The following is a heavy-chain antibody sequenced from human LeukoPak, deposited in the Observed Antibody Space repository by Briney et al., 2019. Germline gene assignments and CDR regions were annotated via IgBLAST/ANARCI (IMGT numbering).Heavy chain of an antibody. CDR3: ARDSGGDYGWFDP. V-gene: IGHV4-61*02. CDR2: IYTSGST. Sequence: PSQTLSLTCTASGGSISSGSYYWSWIRQPAGKGLEWIGRIYTSGSTNYNPSLKSRVTISVDTSKNQFSLKLSSVTAADTAVYYCARDSGGDYGWFDPWGQGTLVTVSS. D-gene: IGHD4-17*01. CDR1: GGSISSGSYY. J-gene: IGHJ5*02.